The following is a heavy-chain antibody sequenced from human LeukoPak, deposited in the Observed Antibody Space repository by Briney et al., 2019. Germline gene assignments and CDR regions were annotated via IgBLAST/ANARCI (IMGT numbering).Heavy chain of an antibody. Sequence: PSQTLSLTCTVSGGSISSGGYYWSWIRQHPGKGLEWIGYIYYSGSTYYNPSLKSRVTISVDTSKNQFSLKLSSVTAADTAVYYCARVYDSSGYYSGIYFDYWAREPWSPSPQ. J-gene: IGHJ4*02. CDR3: ARVYDSSGYYSGIYFDY. V-gene: IGHV4-31*03. CDR2: IYYSGST. D-gene: IGHD3-22*01. CDR1: GGSISSGGYY.